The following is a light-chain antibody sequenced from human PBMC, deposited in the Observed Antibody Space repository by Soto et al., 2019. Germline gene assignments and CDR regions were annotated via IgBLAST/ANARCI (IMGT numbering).Light chain of an antibody. CDR2: DSD. CDR1: RSNIGDHF. J-gene: IGLJ3*02. CDR3: GTWDSRLRANV. V-gene: IGLV1-51*01. Sequence: QSVLTQPPSVSAAPGQKVTISCSGSRSNIGDHFVSWYQQLPETAPKLLIYDSDKHPSGIPDRFSGSKSDTSATLAITGLQTGDEADYYCGTWDSRLRANVFGGGTKVTVL.